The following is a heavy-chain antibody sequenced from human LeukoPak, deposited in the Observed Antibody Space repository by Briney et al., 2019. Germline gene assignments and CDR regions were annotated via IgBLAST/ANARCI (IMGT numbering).Heavy chain of an antibody. D-gene: IGHD2-15*01. J-gene: IGHJ3*02. V-gene: IGHV3-74*01. CDR3: AREIQYCSGGRCYYDAFDI. Sequence: GGSLRLSCAASGFTFSSYWMHWVRQAPGKGLVWVSRINSDGSSTSYADSVKGRFTISRDNAKNTLYLQMNSLRAEDTAVYYCAREIQYCSGGRCYYDAFDIWGQGTMVAVSS. CDR2: INSDGSST. CDR1: GFTFSSYW.